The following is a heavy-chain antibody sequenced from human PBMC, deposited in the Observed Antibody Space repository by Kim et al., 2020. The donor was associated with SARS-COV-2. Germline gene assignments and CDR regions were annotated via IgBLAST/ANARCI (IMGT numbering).Heavy chain of an antibody. D-gene: IGHD3-10*01. CDR1: GFIFKKYA. CDR2: ISFDGSHK. Sequence: GGSLRLSCAASGFIFKKYAIHWVRQAPGKGLEWVAVISFDGSHKYYADSVKGRFTISRDNSKNTLYLEMNSLRSEDTAVYYCARDIEKFYGSEYWGQGTLVTVPS. CDR3: ARDIEKFYGSEY. J-gene: IGHJ4*02. V-gene: IGHV3-30*04.